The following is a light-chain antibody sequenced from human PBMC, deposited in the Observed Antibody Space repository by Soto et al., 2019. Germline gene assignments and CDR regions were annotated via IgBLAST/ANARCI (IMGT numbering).Light chain of an antibody. Sequence: DIQMTQSPSTLSASVGDRVTITCRASQGISNYLAWYQQKPGKVPKLLIYATSTLHSGVPSRFSGSGSGTDFTPTISSLQTEDFATYYCQQLNSYPLTFGGGTKVDIK. CDR2: ATS. J-gene: IGKJ4*01. CDR1: QGISNY. CDR3: QQLNSYPLT. V-gene: IGKV1-9*01.